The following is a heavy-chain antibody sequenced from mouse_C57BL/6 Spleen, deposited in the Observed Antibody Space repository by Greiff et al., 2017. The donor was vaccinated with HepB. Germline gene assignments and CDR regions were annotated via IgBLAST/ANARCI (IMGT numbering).Heavy chain of an antibody. CDR2: FYPGSGSI. J-gene: IGHJ2*01. D-gene: IGHD2-3*01. Sequence: VMLVESGAELVKPGASVKLSCKASGYTFTEYTIHWVKQRSGQGLEWIGWFYPGSGSIKYNEKFKDKATLTADKASSTVYMELSRLTSEDSAVYFCARHGDGYYYFDYWGQGTTLTVSS. V-gene: IGHV1-62-2*01. CDR3: ARHGDGYYYFDY. CDR1: GYTFTEYT.